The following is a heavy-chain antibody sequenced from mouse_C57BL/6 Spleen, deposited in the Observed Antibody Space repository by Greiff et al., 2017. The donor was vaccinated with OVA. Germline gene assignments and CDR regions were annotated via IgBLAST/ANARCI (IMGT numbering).Heavy chain of an antibody. D-gene: IGHD2-3*01. V-gene: IGHV2-2*01. CDR3: ARGDVYSVFAY. J-gene: IGHJ3*01. CDR2: IWSGGST. CDR1: GFSLTSYG. Sequence: VKVVESGPGLVQPSQCLSITCKVSGFSLTSYGVHWVRQSPGKGLEWLGVIWSGGSTDSNDAFISRLCISKDNSKSQVFFKMNSLQAYDTAIYYCARGDVYSVFAYWGQGPLVTVSA.